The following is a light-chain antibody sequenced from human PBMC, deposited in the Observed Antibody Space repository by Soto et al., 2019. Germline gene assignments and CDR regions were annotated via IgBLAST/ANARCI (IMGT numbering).Light chain of an antibody. Sequence: EIVMTQSPATLSVSPGERATLSCRASHSVSTRLAWYQQKPGQAPRLLIYDASTRATGLPARFSGSGSGTDFTLTISSIQSEDFAVYYCQHYTNWPLTFGGGNKVEIK. J-gene: IGKJ4*01. V-gene: IGKV3-15*01. CDR3: QHYTNWPLT. CDR1: HSVSTR. CDR2: DAS.